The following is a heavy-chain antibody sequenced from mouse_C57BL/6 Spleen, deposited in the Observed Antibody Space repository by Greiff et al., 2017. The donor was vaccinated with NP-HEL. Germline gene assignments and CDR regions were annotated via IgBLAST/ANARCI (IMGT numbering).Heavy chain of an antibody. CDR3: TRDRSGYEAMDY. CDR1: GFTFSSYA. CDR2: ISSGGDYI. Sequence: EVMLVESGEGLVKPGGSLKLSCAASGFTFSSYAMSWVRQTPEKRLEWVAYISSGGDYIYYADTVKGRFTISRDNARNTLYLQMSSLKSEDTAMYYCTRDRSGYEAMDYWGQGTSVTVSS. D-gene: IGHD1-1*01. J-gene: IGHJ4*01. V-gene: IGHV5-9-1*02.